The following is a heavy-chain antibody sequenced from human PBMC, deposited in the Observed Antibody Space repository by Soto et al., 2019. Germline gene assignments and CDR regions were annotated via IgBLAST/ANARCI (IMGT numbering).Heavy chain of an antibody. CDR3: ARTRTVAYYYGMDV. D-gene: IGHD2-15*01. CDR1: GGSISSSTYY. J-gene: IGHJ6*02. V-gene: IGHV4-39*01. Sequence: QLQLQESGPGLVKPSETLSLTCTVSGGSISSSTYYWGWIRQPPGRGLEWIGSIYYSGNSGSTYYNPSLKSRVTMSVDTSKNQFSLKLSSVTAADTAVYYCARTRTVAYYYGMDVWGQGTTVTVSS. CDR2: IYYSGNSGST.